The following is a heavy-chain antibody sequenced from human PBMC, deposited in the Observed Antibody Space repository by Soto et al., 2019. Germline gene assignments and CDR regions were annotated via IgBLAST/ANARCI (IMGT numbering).Heavy chain of an antibody. CDR1: GGSFSGYY. CDR3: ARGRRQQLVRTAYDWFDP. Sequence: QVHLQQWGAGRLKPSETLSLTCAVYGGSFSGYYWNWIRQPTGKGLEWIGEINHSGSTNYNPSLKSRVTISIDTSKNQFSLKLNSVTAADTAVYYCARGRRQQLVRTAYDWFDPWDQGTLVTVSS. D-gene: IGHD6-13*01. J-gene: IGHJ5*02. CDR2: INHSGST. V-gene: IGHV4-34*01.